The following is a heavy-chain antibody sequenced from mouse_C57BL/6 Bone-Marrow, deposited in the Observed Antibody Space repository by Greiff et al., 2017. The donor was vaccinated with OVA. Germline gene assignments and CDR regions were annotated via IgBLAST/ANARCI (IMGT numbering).Heavy chain of an antibody. CDR1: GYSITSGYY. V-gene: IGHV3-6*01. J-gene: IGHJ4*01. CDR3: ARDHYATEEYAMDY. Sequence: EVKLQESGPGLVKPSQSLSLTCSVTGYSITSGYYWNWIRQFPGNKLEWMGYISYDGSNNYNPSLKNRISITRDTSKNQFFLKLNSVTTEDTATYYCARDHYATEEYAMDYWGQGTSVTVSS. CDR2: ISYDGSN. D-gene: IGHD1-1*01.